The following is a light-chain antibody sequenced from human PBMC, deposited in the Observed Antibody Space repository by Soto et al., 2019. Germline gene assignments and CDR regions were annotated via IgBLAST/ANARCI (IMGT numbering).Light chain of an antibody. Sequence: DIQMTQSPSSVSASVGDRITITCRASQGLNNWLAWYQQKPGKPPQNLIFATSSLQTGVPSRFSGSGSGTDSTLTITSLQPEDFATYYCQQARSFPYTFGGGTKVEI. J-gene: IGKJ4*01. CDR3: QQARSFPYT. V-gene: IGKV1-12*01. CDR1: QGLNNW. CDR2: ATS.